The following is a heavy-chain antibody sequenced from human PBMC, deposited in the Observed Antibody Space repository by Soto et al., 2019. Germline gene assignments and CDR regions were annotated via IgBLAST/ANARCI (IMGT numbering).Heavy chain of an antibody. Sequence: PGGSLRLSCAASGFTFSSYWMSWVRQAPGKGLEWVANIKQDGSEKYNVDFVKGRFTISRDNAKNSLYLQMNSLRVEDTAVYYCERAYGSGSLSGYWGQGTLVTVSS. D-gene: IGHD3-10*01. CDR1: GFTFSSYW. CDR3: ERAYGSGSLSGY. V-gene: IGHV3-7*01. CDR2: IKQDGSEK. J-gene: IGHJ4*02.